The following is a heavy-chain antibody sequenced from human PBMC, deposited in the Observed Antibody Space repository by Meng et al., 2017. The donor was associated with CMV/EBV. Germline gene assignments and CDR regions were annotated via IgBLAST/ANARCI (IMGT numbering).Heavy chain of an antibody. J-gene: IGHJ4*02. V-gene: IGHV4-39*01. D-gene: IGHD3-22*01. CDR2: IYYSGST. CDR3: ASPPINYYDSSGYYFFDY. CDR1: ISSSSYY. Sequence: ISSSSYYWGWIRQPPGKGLEWIGSIYYSGSTYYNPSLKSRVTISVDTSKNQFSLKLSSVTAADTAVYYCASPPINYYDSSGYYFFDYWGQGTLVTGSS.